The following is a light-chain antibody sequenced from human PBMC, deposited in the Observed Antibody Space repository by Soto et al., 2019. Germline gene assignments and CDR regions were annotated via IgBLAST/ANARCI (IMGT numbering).Light chain of an antibody. Sequence: ILMTQSPANLSRSPRERATLSWKAGQSIGLAIAWYQPKPGQAPRLLLFDASQRATGIPARFRGSGSGTDFTLSISSLEPEAFAVSYCQQRTDRPQWTFGQGTK. CDR3: QQRTDRPQWT. J-gene: IGKJ1*01. V-gene: IGKV3-11*01. CDR2: DAS. CDR1: QSIGLA.